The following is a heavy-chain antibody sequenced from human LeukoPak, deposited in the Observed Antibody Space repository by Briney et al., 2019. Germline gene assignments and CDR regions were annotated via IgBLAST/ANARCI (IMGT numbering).Heavy chain of an antibody. CDR2: ISWNSGSI. V-gene: IGHV3-9*01. Sequence: GGSLRLSCATSGFTFDDYAMHWVRQAPGKGLEWVSGISWNSGSIGYADSVEGRFTISRDNAKNSLYLQMNSLRAEDTALYYCAKESLIRTNGFDYWGQGTLVTVSS. CDR3: AKESLIRTNGFDY. J-gene: IGHJ4*02. CDR1: GFTFDDYA. D-gene: IGHD2-21*01.